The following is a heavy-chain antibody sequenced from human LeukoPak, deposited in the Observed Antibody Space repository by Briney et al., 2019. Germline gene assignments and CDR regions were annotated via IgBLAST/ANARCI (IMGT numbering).Heavy chain of an antibody. CDR1: GFTFSSSA. D-gene: IGHD3-16*01. CDR2: ISTEGGST. J-gene: IGHJ4*02. CDR3: AKDWGHN. Sequence: GGSLRLSCAASGFTFSSSAMSWVRQAPGKGLEWVSFISTEGGSTYYADSVKGRFTISRDNSMNTLYLQMNNVRAEDTALYYCAKDWGHNWGQGTQVTVSS. V-gene: IGHV3-23*01.